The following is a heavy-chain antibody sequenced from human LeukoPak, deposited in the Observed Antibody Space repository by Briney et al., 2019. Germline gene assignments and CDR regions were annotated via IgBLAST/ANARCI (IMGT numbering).Heavy chain of an antibody. CDR2: IYSGGST. CDR1: GFTVSSNY. V-gene: IGHV3-53*01. J-gene: IGHJ4*02. D-gene: IGHD6-13*01. Sequence: GGSLRLSCAASGFTVSSNYMSWVRQAPGKGLEWVSVIYSGGSTYYADSVKGRFTISRDNAKNSLYLQKNSLRAEDTAVYYCARGTGSSSWYWEYYFDYWGQGTLVTVSS. CDR3: ARGTGSSSWYWEYYFDY.